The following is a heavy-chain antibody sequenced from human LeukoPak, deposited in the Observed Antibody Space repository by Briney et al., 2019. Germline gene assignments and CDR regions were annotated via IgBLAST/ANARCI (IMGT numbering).Heavy chain of an antibody. CDR3: ARRYYFDY. Sequence: PGGSLRLSCVVSGFTFNIYEMNWVRQAPGKGLEWVSYISSSGRTTYYADSVKGRFTISRDNAKNSLYLKMNSLRAEDTAVYYCARRYYFDYWGQGTLVTVSS. J-gene: IGHJ4*02. V-gene: IGHV3-48*03. CDR2: ISSSGRTT. CDR1: GFTFNIYE.